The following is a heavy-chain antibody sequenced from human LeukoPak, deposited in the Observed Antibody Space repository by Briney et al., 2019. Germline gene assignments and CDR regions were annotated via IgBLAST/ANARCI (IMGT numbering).Heavy chain of an antibody. CDR2: IYSGGST. D-gene: IGHD6-19*01. CDR3: ARDFLYIGVAYGMDV. J-gene: IGHJ6*02. Sequence: GGSLRLSCAASGFTVSSNYMSWVRQAPGKGLEWVSVIYSGGSTYYADSVKGRFTISRDNSKNTLYLQMNSLRAEDTAVYYCARDFLYIGVAYGMDVWGQGTTVTVSS. CDR1: GFTVSSNY. V-gene: IGHV3-53*01.